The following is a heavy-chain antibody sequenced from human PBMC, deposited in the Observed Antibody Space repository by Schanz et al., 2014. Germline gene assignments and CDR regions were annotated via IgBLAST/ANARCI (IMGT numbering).Heavy chain of an antibody. CDR3: AKQHIVRGVIYLNWFDS. CDR2: VSSDGNND. J-gene: IGHJ5*01. CDR1: GFTFSTHA. Sequence: VQLVESGGGVVQPGRSLRLSCAASGFTFSTHAMHWVRQAPGKGLEWVALVSSDGNNDYYTDSVKGRFTISRDNSKNTVHLQMNSLRAEGTAVYYCAKQHIVRGVIYLNWFDSWGQGTLVTVSS. V-gene: IGHV3-30*18. D-gene: IGHD3-10*01.